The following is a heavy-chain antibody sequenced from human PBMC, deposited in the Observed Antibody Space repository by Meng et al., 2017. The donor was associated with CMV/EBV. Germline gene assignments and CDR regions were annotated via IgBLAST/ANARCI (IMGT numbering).Heavy chain of an antibody. CDR2: INPSSGGT. V-gene: IGHV1-2*02. J-gene: IGHJ4*02. D-gene: IGHD2-2*01. CDR1: GYTFTGYY. Sequence: ASVKVSCKASGYTFTGYYMHWVRQAPGQGLEWMGWINPSSGGTNYAQKFQGRVTMTRDTSISTAYMELSRLRSDDTAVYYCARGRLFCSSTSCRNGGIGYWGQGTLVTVSS. CDR3: ARGRLFCSSTSCRNGGIGY.